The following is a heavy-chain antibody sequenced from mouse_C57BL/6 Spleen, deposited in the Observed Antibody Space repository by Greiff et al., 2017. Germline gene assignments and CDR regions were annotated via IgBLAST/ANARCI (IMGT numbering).Heavy chain of an antibody. J-gene: IGHJ3*01. D-gene: IGHD2-4*01. V-gene: IGHV1-61*01. CDR3: ARGSDYDYEAWFAY. Sequence: QVQLQQPGAELVRPGSSVKLSCKASGYTFTSYWMDWVKQRPGQGLEWIGNIYPSDSETHYNQKFKDKATLTVDKSSSTAYMQLSSLTSEDSAVYYCARGSDYDYEAWFAYWGQGTLVTVSA. CDR2: IYPSDSET. CDR1: GYTFTSYW.